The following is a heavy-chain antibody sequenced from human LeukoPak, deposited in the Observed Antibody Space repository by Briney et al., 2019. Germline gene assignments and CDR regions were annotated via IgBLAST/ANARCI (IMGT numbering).Heavy chain of an antibody. CDR1: GYSFTSYW. CDR2: IYPGDSDT. D-gene: IGHD3-3*01. Sequence: GESLKISCKGSGYSFTSYWIGWVRQMPGKGLEWMGIIYPGDSDTRYSPSFQGQVTISADKSISTAYLQWSSLKASDTAMCYCARSPSGGVDDFWSGYTDYWGQGTLVTVSS. CDR3: ARSPSGGVDDFWSGYTDY. J-gene: IGHJ4*02. V-gene: IGHV5-51*01.